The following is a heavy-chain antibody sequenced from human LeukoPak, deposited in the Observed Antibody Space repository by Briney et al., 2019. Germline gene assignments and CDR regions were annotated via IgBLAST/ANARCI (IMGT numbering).Heavy chain of an antibody. CDR1: GGSISSYY. CDR2: IYYSGST. V-gene: IGHV4-59*01. CDR3: ARAHDSRRGRYGMDV. J-gene: IGHJ6*02. D-gene: IGHD2-21*02. Sequence: SETLSLTCTVSGGSISSYYWSWIRQPPGKGLEWIGYIYYSGSTNYNPSLKSRVTISVDTSKNQFSLKLSSVTAADTAAYYCARAHDSRRGRYGMDVWGQGTTVTVSS.